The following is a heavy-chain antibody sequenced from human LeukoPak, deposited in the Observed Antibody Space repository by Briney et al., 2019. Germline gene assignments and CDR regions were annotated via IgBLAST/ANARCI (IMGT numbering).Heavy chain of an antibody. V-gene: IGHV3-74*01. J-gene: IGHJ6*03. CDR2: INSDGSRT. CDR1: GLTFSSYA. Sequence: PGGSLSLSCAASGLTFSSYAMSWVRQTPGTRPEWVSRINSDGSRTNYADSVKGRFTISRDNAKNTLHLQMNSLRADDTAVYYCTRDALYDLGYMDVWGKGTTVTVSS. CDR3: TRDALYDLGYMDV. D-gene: IGHD3-3*01.